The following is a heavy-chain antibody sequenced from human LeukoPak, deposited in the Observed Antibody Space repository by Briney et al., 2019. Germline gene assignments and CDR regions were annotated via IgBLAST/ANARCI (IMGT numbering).Heavy chain of an antibody. CDR1: GGSISSYY. CDR2: IYYSGST. CDR3: ARHNQDGYSSSWYTPYYYYYYYMDV. V-gene: IGHV4-59*01. Sequence: SSETLSLTCTVSGGSISSYYWSWIRQPPGKGLEWIGYIYYSGSTNYNPSLKSRVTISVDTSKNQFSLKLSSVTAADTAVYYCARHNQDGYSSSWYTPYYYYYYYMDVWGKGTTVTVSS. J-gene: IGHJ6*03. D-gene: IGHD6-13*01.